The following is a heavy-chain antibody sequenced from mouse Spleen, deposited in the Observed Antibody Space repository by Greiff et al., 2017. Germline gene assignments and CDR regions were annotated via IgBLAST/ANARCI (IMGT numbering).Heavy chain of an antibody. J-gene: IGHJ4*01. CDR1: GYTFTSYW. CDR3: ANYYGSSYGYYAMDY. D-gene: IGHD1-1*01. CDR2: IHPSDSDT. V-gene: IGHV1-74*01. Sequence: QVQLQQPGAELVKPGASVKVSCKASGYTFTSYWMHWVKQRPGQGLEWIGRIHPSDSDTNYNQKFKGKATLTVDKSSSTAYMQLSSLTSEDSAVYYCANYYGSSYGYYAMDYWGQGTSVTVSS.